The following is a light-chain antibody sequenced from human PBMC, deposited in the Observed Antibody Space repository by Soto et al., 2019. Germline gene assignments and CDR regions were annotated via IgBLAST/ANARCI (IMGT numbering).Light chain of an antibody. CDR1: NIGSKS. Sequence: SYELTQPPSVSVAPGQTARISCGGTNIGSKSVHWYQQKPGQAPVLVVYSDSDRPSGIPERFSGSNSGNTATLTISRVGAGDEADYYCQVWDSTSDHRGVFGGGTKLPS. V-gene: IGLV3-21*02. CDR3: QVWDSTSDHRGV. CDR2: SDS. J-gene: IGLJ3*02.